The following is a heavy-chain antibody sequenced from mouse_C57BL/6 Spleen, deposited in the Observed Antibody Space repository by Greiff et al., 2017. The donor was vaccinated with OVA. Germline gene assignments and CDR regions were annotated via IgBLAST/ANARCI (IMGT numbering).Heavy chain of an antibody. CDR1: GYTFTDYY. V-gene: IGHV1-19*01. J-gene: IGHJ3*01. D-gene: IGHD4-1*01. CDR2: INPYNGGT. CDR3: ASMLTGTFAY. Sequence: EVQLQQSGPVLVKPGASVKMSCKASGYTFTDYYMNWVKQSHGKSLEWIGVINPYNGGTSYNQKFKGKATLTVDKSSSTAYMELNSLTSEDSAVYYCASMLTGTFAYWGQGTLVTVSA.